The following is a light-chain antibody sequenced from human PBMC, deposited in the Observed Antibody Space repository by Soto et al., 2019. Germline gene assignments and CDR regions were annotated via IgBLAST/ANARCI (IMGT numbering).Light chain of an antibody. CDR1: QSVNIY. CDR3: QQYDDWLRLT. Sequence: EIEMTQSPSTLSVSPGERATLSCRASQSVNIYLAWYQQKPGQAPRLLIFGASYRATGIPARFSGSGSGTEFNLTISSLQSEDFAVYFCQQYDDWLRLTFGGGTKVDIK. J-gene: IGKJ4*01. V-gene: IGKV3D-15*01. CDR2: GAS.